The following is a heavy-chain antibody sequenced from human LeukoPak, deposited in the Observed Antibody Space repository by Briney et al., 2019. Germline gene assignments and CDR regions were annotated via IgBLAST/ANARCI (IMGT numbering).Heavy chain of an antibody. D-gene: IGHD5-12*01. CDR3: ARDRSATIEYYFDY. V-gene: IGHV1-69*04. CDR1: GGTFSSYA. CDR2: IIPILGIA. J-gene: IGHJ4*02. Sequence: ASVKVSCKASGGTFSSYAISWVRQAPGQGLEWMGRIIPILGIANYAQKFQGRVTITADKSTSTAYMELSSLRSEDTAVYYCARDRSATIEYYFDYWGQGTLVTVSS.